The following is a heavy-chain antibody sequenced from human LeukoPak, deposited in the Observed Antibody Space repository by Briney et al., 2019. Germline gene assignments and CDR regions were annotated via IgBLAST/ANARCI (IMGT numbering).Heavy chain of an antibody. V-gene: IGHV4-59*11. Sequence: SETLSLTCTVSGGSISGHYWTWIRQPPGKGLEWIGQIHYSGKADYNPSLKTRIDISVDMSKNQMSLKVNSVTAADTAVYYCARGTSGDNWGQGTLVTVSS. J-gene: IGHJ4*02. CDR2: IHYSGKA. CDR1: GGSISGHY. CDR3: ARGTSGDN.